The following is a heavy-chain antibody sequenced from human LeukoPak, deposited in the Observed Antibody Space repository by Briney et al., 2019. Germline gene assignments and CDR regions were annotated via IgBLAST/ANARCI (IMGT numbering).Heavy chain of an antibody. CDR2: VNPEGSYT. Sequence: GGSLRLSCAASGFTLSSEWMHWVRQAPGKGLVWVSRVNPEGSYTTYADSVRGRFTISRDNAKNTLYLQMDSLRAEDTAIYYCSRDTFGDRDYWGQGTLVTVSS. J-gene: IGHJ4*02. CDR1: GFTLSSEW. CDR3: SRDTFGDRDY. V-gene: IGHV3-74*01. D-gene: IGHD2-21*02.